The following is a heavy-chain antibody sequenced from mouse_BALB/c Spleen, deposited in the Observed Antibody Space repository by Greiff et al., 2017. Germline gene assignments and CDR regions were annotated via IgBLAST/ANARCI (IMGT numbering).Heavy chain of an antibody. J-gene: IGHJ3*01. Sequence: EVQLQESGPGLVKPSQSLSLTCTVTGYSITSDYAWNWIRQFPGNKLEWMGYISYSGSTSYNPSLKSRISITRDTSKNQFFLQLNSVTTEDTATYYCARGDDYDWFAYWGQGTLVTVSA. V-gene: IGHV3-2*02. D-gene: IGHD2-4*01. CDR1: GYSITSDYA. CDR3: ARGDDYDWFAY. CDR2: ISYSGST.